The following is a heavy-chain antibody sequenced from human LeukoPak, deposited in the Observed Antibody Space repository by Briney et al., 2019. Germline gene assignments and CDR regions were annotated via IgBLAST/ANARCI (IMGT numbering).Heavy chain of an antibody. CDR3: ARELRGGIAAAPGWFDP. J-gene: IGHJ5*02. CDR2: IYYSGST. CDR1: GGSISSGGYY. Sequence: SQTLSLTCTVSGGSISSGGYYWSWVRQHQGRGLEWIGYIYYSGSTYYNPSLKSRVTISVDTSKNQFSLKLSSVTAADTAVYYCARELRGGIAAAPGWFDPWGQGTLVTVSS. V-gene: IGHV4-31*03. D-gene: IGHD6-13*01.